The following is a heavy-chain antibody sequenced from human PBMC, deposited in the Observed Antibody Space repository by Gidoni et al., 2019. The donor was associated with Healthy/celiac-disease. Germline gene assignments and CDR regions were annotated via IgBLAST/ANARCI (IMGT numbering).Heavy chain of an antibody. J-gene: IGHJ5*02. CDR1: GGSISSSNW. Sequence: QVQLQESGPGLVKPSGTLSLTCAVSGGSISSSNWWSWVRQPPGTGLEWIGEIYHSGSTNYNPSLKSQVTISVDKSKNQFSLKLSSVTAADTAVYYCARDSTTYGDYPLQLFDPWGQGTLVTVSS. CDR2: IYHSGST. D-gene: IGHD4-17*01. V-gene: IGHV4-4*02. CDR3: ARDSTTYGDYPLQLFDP.